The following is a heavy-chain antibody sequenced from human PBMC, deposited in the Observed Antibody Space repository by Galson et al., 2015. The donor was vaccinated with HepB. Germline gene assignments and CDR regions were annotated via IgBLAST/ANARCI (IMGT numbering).Heavy chain of an antibody. Sequence: SLRLSCAASGFTFSSYAMHWVRQAPGKGLEYVSANSSNGVSTYYANSVKGRFTISRDNSKNTLDLQMGSLRAEDMAVYYCARAEQQLLYYWGQGTLVTVSS. CDR1: GFTFSSYA. CDR3: ARAEQQLLYY. D-gene: IGHD6-13*01. CDR2: NSSNGVST. V-gene: IGHV3-64*01. J-gene: IGHJ4*02.